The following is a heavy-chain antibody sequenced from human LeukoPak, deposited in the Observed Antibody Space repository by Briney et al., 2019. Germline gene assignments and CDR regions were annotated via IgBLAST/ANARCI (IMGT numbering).Heavy chain of an antibody. CDR1: GGSISSSSDY. Sequence: SETLSLTCTVSGGSISSSSDYWGWIRQPPGKGLEWIGSIYYSGSTYYNPSLKSRVTISVDTSKNQFSLKLSSVTAADTAVYYCARDRRGSYYYAGFYYYYYYMDVWGKGTTVTVSS. V-gene: IGHV4-39*02. CDR2: IYYSGST. CDR3: ARDRRGSYYYAGFYYYYYYMDV. J-gene: IGHJ6*03. D-gene: IGHD1-26*01.